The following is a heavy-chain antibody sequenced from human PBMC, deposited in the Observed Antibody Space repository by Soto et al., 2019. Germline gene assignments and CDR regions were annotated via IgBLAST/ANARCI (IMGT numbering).Heavy chain of an antibody. J-gene: IGHJ5*02. V-gene: IGHV3-23*01. CDR3: AKDFWGSP. D-gene: IGHD7-27*01. CDR1: GLTFSSYA. Sequence: EVQLLESGGGLVQPGASLRLSCAASGLTFSSYAMSWVRQAPGRGLEWVSGISGSGGSTYYADSVKGRFTISRDSSKNTLCLRMNSLRAEDTAVYYCAKDFWGSPWGQGTLVTVSS. CDR2: ISGSGGST.